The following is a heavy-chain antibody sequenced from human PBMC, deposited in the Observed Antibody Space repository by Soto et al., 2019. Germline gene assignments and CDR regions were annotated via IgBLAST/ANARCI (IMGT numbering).Heavy chain of an antibody. CDR2: ISAYNGNT. CDR3: AGGIKFGGVQHDVFDF. CDR1: GYTFTSYG. Sequence: ASVKVSCKASGYTFTSYGISWVRQAPGQGLEWMGWISAYNGNTNYAQKLQGRVTMTTDTSTSTAYMELRSLRSDDTAVYYCAGGIKFGGVQHDVFDFWGQGTMVTVSS. J-gene: IGHJ3*01. V-gene: IGHV1-18*01. D-gene: IGHD3-16*01.